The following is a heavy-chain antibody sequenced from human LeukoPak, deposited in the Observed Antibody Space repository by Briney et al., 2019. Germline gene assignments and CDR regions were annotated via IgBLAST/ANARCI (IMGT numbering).Heavy chain of an antibody. CDR2: IYYSGST. V-gene: IGHV4-31*03. CDR3: ARVAMVRGVIRGGLCFDY. D-gene: IGHD3-10*01. Sequence: SQTLSLTCTVSGGSISSGGYCWSWIRQHPGKGLEWIGYIYYSGSTYYNPSLKSRVTISVDTSKNQFSLKLSSVTAADTAVYYCARVAMVRGVIRGGLCFDYWGQGTLVTVSS. J-gene: IGHJ4*02. CDR1: GGSISSGGYC.